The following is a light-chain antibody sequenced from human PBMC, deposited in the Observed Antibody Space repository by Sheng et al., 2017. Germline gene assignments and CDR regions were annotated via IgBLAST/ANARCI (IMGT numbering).Light chain of an antibody. J-gene: IGKJ2*01. CDR2: GAS. V-gene: IGKV3-20*01. CDR1: EYVSNRY. CDR3: QQYGSLPQT. Sequence: DIVLTQSPDTLSLSPGERTTLSCRASEYVSNRYLAWYQQRPGQAPSLLIYGASTRATGTPDRFSGTGSGTDFTLTISRLEPEDSAVYYCQQYGSLPQTFGQGTKLEIK.